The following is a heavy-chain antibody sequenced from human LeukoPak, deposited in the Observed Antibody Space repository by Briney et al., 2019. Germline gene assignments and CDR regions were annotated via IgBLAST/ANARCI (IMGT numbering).Heavy chain of an antibody. D-gene: IGHD3-10*01. Sequence: GGSLRLSCAASGFTFSNYGMHWVRQAPGKGLEWVAFIRYDGSNKYYADSVKGRFTISRDNSKNTLYLQMNSLRAEDTAVYYCAKEGYYGSGSYYLYYFDYWGQGTLVTVSS. CDR2: IRYDGSNK. CDR3: AKEGYYGSGSYYLYYFDY. CDR1: GFTFSNYG. J-gene: IGHJ4*02. V-gene: IGHV3-30*02.